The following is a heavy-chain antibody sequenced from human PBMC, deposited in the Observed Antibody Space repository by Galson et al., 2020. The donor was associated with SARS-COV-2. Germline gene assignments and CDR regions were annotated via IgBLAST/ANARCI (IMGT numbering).Heavy chain of an antibody. V-gene: IGHV3-30*04. CDR2: ISYDGSNK. D-gene: IGHD6-19*01. J-gene: IGHJ4*02. CDR3: ARDSGWYALGYFDY. CDR1: GFTFSSYA. Sequence: GGSLRLSCAASGFTFSSYAMHWVRQAPGKGLEWVAVISYDGSNKYYADSVKGRFTISRDNSKNTLYLQMNSLRAEDTAVYYCARDSGWYALGYFDYWGQGTLVTVSS.